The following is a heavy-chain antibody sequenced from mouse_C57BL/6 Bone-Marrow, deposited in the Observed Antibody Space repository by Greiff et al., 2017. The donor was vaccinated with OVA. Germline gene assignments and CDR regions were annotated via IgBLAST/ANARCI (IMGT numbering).Heavy chain of an antibody. Sequence: QVQLQQPGAELVMPGASVKLSCKASGYTFTSYWMHWVKQRPGQGLEWIGEIDPSDSYTNYNQKFKGKSTLTVDKSSSTAYMQLSSLTSEDSAVYYCAREGTYDPFDYWGQGTTLTVSS. CDR1: GYTFTSYW. V-gene: IGHV1-69*01. CDR2: IDPSDSYT. D-gene: IGHD2-3*01. CDR3: AREGTYDPFDY. J-gene: IGHJ2*01.